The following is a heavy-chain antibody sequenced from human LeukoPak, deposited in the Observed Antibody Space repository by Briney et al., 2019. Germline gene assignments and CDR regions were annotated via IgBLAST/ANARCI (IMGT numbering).Heavy chain of an antibody. D-gene: IGHD5-24*01. CDR1: GGSFSGYY. Sequence: PETLSLTCAVYGGSFSGYYWSWIRQLPGNWLEWIGEINHSGTTNYNPSLKSRVTISEDTSKKQFSLKLSSVTAADTAVYVCARDGYNHTDAFDIWGQGTMVIVSS. J-gene: IGHJ3*02. CDR2: INHSGTT. V-gene: IGHV4-34*01. CDR3: ARDGYNHTDAFDI.